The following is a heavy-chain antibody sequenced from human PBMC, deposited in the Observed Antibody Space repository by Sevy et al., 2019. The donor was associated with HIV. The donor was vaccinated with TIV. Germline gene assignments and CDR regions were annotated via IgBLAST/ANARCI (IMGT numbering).Heavy chain of an antibody. D-gene: IGHD3-10*01. J-gene: IGHJ4*02. V-gene: IGHV3-53*01. CDR2: ISGGINK. CDR1: GFTVNSNS. Sequence: GGSLRLSCAASGFTVNSNSMSWVRQAPGKGLEWVSVISGGINKYYEDSVKGRLTISRDNSENTRYLQMNSLKAEDTAVYYCTRDQWDHGSGSFYFAFWGQGTLVTVSS. CDR3: TRDQWDHGSGSFYFAF.